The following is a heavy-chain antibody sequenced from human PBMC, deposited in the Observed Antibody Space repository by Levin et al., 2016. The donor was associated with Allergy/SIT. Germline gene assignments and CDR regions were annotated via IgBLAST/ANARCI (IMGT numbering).Heavy chain of an antibody. CDR2: INPNSGDT. D-gene: IGHD5-18*01. Sequence: ASVKVSCKASGGTFSSYAISWVRQAPGQGLEWMGWINPNSGDTTYAQKFQGRVTTTRDTSISTVYMELSRLTSDDTAVYYCARGRDVETAMVWDDYWGQGTLVIVSS. J-gene: IGHJ4*02. CDR3: ARGRDVETAMVWDDY. V-gene: IGHV1-2*02. CDR1: GGTFSSYA.